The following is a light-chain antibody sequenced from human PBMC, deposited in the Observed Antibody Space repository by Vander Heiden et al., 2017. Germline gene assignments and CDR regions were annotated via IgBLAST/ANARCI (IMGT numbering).Light chain of an antibody. CDR3: QQYNSYWT. CDR1: QSISSW. V-gene: IGKV1-5*03. Sequence: DIQMTQSPSNLPASVGDRVTLTSRASQSISSWLAWYQQKPGKAPKLLIYKASSVESGFPSRFSGGGSGTEFTLTISSLQPDDFATYYCQQYNSYWTFGQGTKVEIK. CDR2: KAS. J-gene: IGKJ1*01.